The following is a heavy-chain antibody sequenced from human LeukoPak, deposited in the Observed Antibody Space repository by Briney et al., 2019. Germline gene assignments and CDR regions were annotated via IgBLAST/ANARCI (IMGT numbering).Heavy chain of an antibody. V-gene: IGHV3-23*01. CDR1: GFTFDNYA. CDR2: ISGSGYTT. D-gene: IGHD6-13*01. CDR3: ARDQGSSSCFDY. J-gene: IGHJ4*02. Sequence: GGSLRLSCAASGFTFDNYAMTWVRQAPGRGLEWISAISGSGYTTYYADSVKGRFTISRDNAKNSLYLQMNSLRAEDTAVYYCARDQGSSSCFDYWGQGTLVTVSS.